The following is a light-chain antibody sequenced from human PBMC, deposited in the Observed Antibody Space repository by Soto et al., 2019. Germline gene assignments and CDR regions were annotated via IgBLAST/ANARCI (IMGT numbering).Light chain of an antibody. CDR2: EVS. V-gene: IGLV2-14*01. CDR1: SXDIGAYNY. Sequence: QSALTQPASVSGSPGQSITISCTGTSXDIGAYNYVSWYQQHPGKAPKLMIYEVSDRPSGVSNRFSGSKSGNTASLTISGLQAEDEADYYCSSYTSISTLVFGSGTKVTVL. CDR3: SSYTSISTLV. J-gene: IGLJ1*01.